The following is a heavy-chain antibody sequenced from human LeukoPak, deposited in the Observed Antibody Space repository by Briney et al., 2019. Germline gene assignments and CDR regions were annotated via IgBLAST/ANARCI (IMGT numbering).Heavy chain of an antibody. CDR2: IIPIFGTA. CDR1: GGTFSSYA. D-gene: IGHD2-8*01. Sequence: PAASVKVSCKASGGTFSSYAISWVRQAPGQGLEWMGGIIPIFGTANYAQKFQGRVTITADESTSTAYMELSSLRAEDTAVYYCARDLGYCTNGVCHTRFDYWGQGTLVAVSS. CDR3: ARDLGYCTNGVCHTRFDY. J-gene: IGHJ4*02. V-gene: IGHV1-69*13.